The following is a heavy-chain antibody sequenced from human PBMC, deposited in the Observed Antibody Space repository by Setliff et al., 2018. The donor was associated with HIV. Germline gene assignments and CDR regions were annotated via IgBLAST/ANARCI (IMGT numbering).Heavy chain of an antibody. CDR1: FSSYW. Sequence: FSSYWMSWVRQPPGKGLEWIGEITHSGSTNYNPSLKSRVTISVDTSKNQFSLKLTSVTAADTAVYYCARGRDYVWGSYRPRRYYYYNMDVWGKGTTVTVSS. J-gene: IGHJ6*03. D-gene: IGHD3-16*02. CDR3: ARGRDYVWGSYRPRRYYYYNMDV. V-gene: IGHV4-34*01. CDR2: ITHSGST.